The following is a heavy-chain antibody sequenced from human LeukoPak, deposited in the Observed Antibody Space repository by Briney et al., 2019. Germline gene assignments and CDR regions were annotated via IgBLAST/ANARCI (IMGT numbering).Heavy chain of an antibody. D-gene: IGHD6-19*01. V-gene: IGHV3-23*01. CDR2: ISGSGGST. J-gene: IGHJ6*03. CDR3: ARDKPQKYSSGYYGGPYYYYMDV. CDR1: GFTFSSYG. Sequence: GGSLRLSCAASGFTFSSYGMSWVRQAPGKGLEWVSAISGSGGSTYYADSVKGRFTISRDNSKNTLYLQMNSLRAEDTAVYYCARDKPQKYSSGYYGGPYYYYMDVWGRGTTVIISS.